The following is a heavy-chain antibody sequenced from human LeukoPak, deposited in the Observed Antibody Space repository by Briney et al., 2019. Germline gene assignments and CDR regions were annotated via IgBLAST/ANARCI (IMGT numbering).Heavy chain of an antibody. J-gene: IGHJ4*02. CDR3: ATSGCSGGSCYGLFDY. CDR2: IIPIFGTA. V-gene: IGHV1-69*06. CDR1: GGTFSSYA. D-gene: IGHD2-15*01. Sequence: ASVKVSCKASGGTFSSYAISWVRQAPGQGLEWMGRIIPIFGTANYAQKFQGRVTMTEDTSTDTAYMELSSLRSEDTAVYYCATSGCSGGSCYGLFDYWGQGTLVTVSS.